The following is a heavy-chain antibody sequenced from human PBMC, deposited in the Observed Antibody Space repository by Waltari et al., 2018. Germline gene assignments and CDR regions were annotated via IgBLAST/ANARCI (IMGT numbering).Heavy chain of an antibody. CDR3: ARGGGLLRGVSGYGYGMDV. CDR2: INHSGLT. J-gene: IGHJ6*02. V-gene: IGHV4-38-2*01. Sequence: QVQLQESGPRLVTPSETLSLNCAVSGYSISSGYYWDWIRQPPGKGLEWMGTINHSGLTYYNPSRKSRVTISVDTSKNHISLEMRSVTAADTAVYYCARGGGLLRGVSGYGYGMDVWGQGTTVTVSS. CDR1: GYSISSGYY. D-gene: IGHD3-10*01.